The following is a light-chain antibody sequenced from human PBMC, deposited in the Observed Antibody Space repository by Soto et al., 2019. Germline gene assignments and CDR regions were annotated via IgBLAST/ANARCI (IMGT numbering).Light chain of an antibody. CDR3: HRYGSSPRST. CDR2: GAS. CDR1: QSVSRSY. Sequence: EIVLTQSPGTLSLSPGERATLSCRASQSVSRSYLAWYQQKPGQAPRLLIYGASSRATGIPDRFSGSGSGTDLTLTISRLEPEDFAVYYCHRYGSSPRSTFGQGTRLEIK. J-gene: IGKJ5*01. V-gene: IGKV3-20*01.